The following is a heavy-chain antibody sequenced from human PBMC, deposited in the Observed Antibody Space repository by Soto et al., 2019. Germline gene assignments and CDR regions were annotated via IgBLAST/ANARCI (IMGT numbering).Heavy chain of an antibody. D-gene: IGHD6-19*01. CDR2: INSDGSST. CDR1: GFTFSSYW. V-gene: IGHV3-74*01. CDR3: ARVRDGCQYYYYGMDV. Sequence: GGSLRLSCAASGFTFSSYWMHWVRQAPGKGLVWVSRINSDGSSTSYADSVKGRFTISRDNAKNTLYLQMNSLRAEDTAVYYCARVRDGCQYYYYGMDVWGQGTTVTVSS. J-gene: IGHJ6*02.